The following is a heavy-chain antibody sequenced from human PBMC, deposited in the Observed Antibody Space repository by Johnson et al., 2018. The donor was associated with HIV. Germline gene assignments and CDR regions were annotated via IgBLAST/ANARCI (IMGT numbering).Heavy chain of an antibody. V-gene: IGHV3-66*01. CDR2: IYCDGST. CDR1: GFTVSSNY. CDR3: ARGIVGAEEGAFDI. Sequence: VQLVESGGGLVQPGGSLSLSCAASGFTVSSNYMSWVRQAPGTGLEWVSVIYCDGSTEYADSVTGRFTISRDNAKNTLYLQMTSLTAADTAVYYCARGIVGAEEGAFDIWGQGTLVTVSS. D-gene: IGHD1-26*01. J-gene: IGHJ3*02.